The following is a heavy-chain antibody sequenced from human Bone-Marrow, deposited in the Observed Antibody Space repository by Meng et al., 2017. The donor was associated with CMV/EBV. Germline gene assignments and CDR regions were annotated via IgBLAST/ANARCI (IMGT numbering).Heavy chain of an antibody. V-gene: IGHV4-31*02. Sequence: SISSGGYYWSWIRQQPGKGQEWIEYIYSRGSNYYNPSLKSRVTISVDTSKNQFSLKLSSVTAADTAEYYGAGTQVVPAATVPGYFDYWGQGTLVTVSS. D-gene: IGHD2-2*01. J-gene: IGHJ4*02. CDR2: IYSRGSN. CDR3: AGTQVVPAATVPGYFDY. CDR1: SISSGGYY.